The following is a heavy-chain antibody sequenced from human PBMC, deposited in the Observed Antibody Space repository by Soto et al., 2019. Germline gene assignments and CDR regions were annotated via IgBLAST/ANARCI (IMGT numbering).Heavy chain of an antibody. CDR2: IIPIFGTA. Sequence: GASVKVSCKASGGTFSSYAISWVRQAPGQGLEWMGGIIPIFGTANYAQKFQGRVTITADESTSTAYMELSSLRSEDTAVYYCARDDYGDYVSGLFYYWGQGTLVTVSS. CDR3: ARDDYGDYVSGLFYY. V-gene: IGHV1-69*13. J-gene: IGHJ4*02. D-gene: IGHD4-17*01. CDR1: GGTFSSYA.